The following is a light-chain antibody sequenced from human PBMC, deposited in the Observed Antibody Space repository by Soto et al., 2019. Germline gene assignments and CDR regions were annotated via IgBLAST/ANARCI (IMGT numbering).Light chain of an antibody. CDR3: QQYNNWLWT. Sequence: EIVMTQSPATLSVSPGERATLSCRASQSVSSNLAWYQQKPGQAPRLLIYGASTRATGIPARFSGSGSGTEFTLTISSLQSEGFAVYYCQQYNNWLWTFGQGTKVDIK. V-gene: IGKV3-15*01. J-gene: IGKJ1*01. CDR2: GAS. CDR1: QSVSSN.